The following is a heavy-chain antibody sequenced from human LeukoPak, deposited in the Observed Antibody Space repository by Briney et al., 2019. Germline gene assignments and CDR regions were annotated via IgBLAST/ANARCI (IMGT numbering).Heavy chain of an antibody. J-gene: IGHJ4*02. V-gene: IGHV1-2*02. Sequence: ASVKVSCKASGYTFTAYYIHWVRQAPGQGLEWMGWINPNSGGTNFAQKFQGRVTMTGDTSISTAYMEMSRVTSDDTAVYYCVPGFLGTAMVTTLRDYWGQGTLVTVSS. CDR2: INPNSGGT. CDR1: GYTFTAYY. CDR3: VPGFLGTAMVTTLRDY. D-gene: IGHD5-18*01.